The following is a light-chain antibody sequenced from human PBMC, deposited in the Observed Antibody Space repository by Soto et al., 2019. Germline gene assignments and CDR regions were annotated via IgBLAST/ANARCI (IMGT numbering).Light chain of an antibody. CDR3: QHYNSYSEA. J-gene: IGKJ1*01. CDR2: KAS. CDR1: QTISSW. Sequence: DIQMTQSPSTLSGSVGDRVTTTCRASQTISSWLAWYQQKPGKAPKLLIYKASTLKSGVPSRFSGSGSGTEFTLTISSPQPDDFATYYCQHYNSYSEAVGQGTKVDIK. V-gene: IGKV1-5*03.